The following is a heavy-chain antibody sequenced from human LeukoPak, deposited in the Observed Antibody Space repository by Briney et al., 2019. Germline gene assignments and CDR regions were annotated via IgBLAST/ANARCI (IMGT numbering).Heavy chain of an antibody. Sequence: GGSLRLSCAASGFTFSSYGMHWVRQAPGKGLEWVAVISYDGSNKYYADSVKGRFTISRDNSKNTLYLQMNSLRAEDTAVYYCARVASAAHFDYWGQGTLVTVSS. D-gene: IGHD2-2*01. J-gene: IGHJ4*02. CDR3: ARVASAAHFDY. V-gene: IGHV3-30*03. CDR1: GFTFSSYG. CDR2: ISYDGSNK.